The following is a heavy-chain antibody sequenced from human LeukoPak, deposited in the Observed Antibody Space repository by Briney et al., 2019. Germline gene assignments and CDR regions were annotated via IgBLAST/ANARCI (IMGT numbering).Heavy chain of an antibody. CDR2: IYYSGST. J-gene: IGHJ5*02. CDR3: ARQSPDCSGGSCYSSGWFDP. D-gene: IGHD2-15*01. CDR1: GGSISSYY. V-gene: IGHV4-59*08. Sequence: PSETLSLTCTVSGGSISSYYWSWIRQPPGKGLEWIGYIYYSGSTNYNPSLKSRVTISVDTSKNQFSLKLSSVTAADTAVYYCARQSPDCSGGSCYSSGWFDPWGQGTLVTVSS.